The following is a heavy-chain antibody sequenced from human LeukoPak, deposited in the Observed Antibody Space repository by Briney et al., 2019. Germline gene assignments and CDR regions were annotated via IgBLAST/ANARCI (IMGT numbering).Heavy chain of an antibody. D-gene: IGHD5-24*01. CDR2: IGASGEST. V-gene: IGHV3-23*01. J-gene: IGHJ3*01. CDR3: AKDIQLST. Sequence: PGGSLRLSCAASGLTFTNYWMNWVRQAPGKGLEWVSLIGASGESTYYADSVKGRFTISRDNSKNTLSLQMNSLRVEDTAMYFCAKDIQLSTWGRGTMVSVSS. CDR1: GLTFTNYW.